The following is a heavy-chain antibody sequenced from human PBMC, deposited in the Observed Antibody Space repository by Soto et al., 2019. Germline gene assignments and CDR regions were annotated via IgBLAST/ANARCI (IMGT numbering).Heavy chain of an antibody. CDR2: IIPIFGTA. Sequence: SVKVSCKASGGTFSSYAISWVRQAPGQGLEWMGGIIPIFGTANYAQKFQGRVTITADESTSTAYMELSSLRSEDTAVYYCARDRVRVSGYPLLDYWGQGTLVTVSS. V-gene: IGHV1-69*13. D-gene: IGHD3-9*01. CDR3: ARDRVRVSGYPLLDY. J-gene: IGHJ4*02. CDR1: GGTFSSYA.